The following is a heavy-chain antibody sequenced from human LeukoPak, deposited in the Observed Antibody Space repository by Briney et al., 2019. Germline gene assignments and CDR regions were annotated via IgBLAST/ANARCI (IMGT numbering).Heavy chain of an antibody. J-gene: IGHJ4*02. CDR1: GFTVSSDY. V-gene: IGHV3-53*01. CDR2: IYSGGST. CDR3: ARGITMVRGPNFFDY. Sequence: GGSLRLSCAASGFTVSSDYMSWVRQAPGKGLEWVSVIYSGGSTYYADSVKGRFTISRDNSKNTLYLQMNSLRAEDTAVYYCARGITMVRGPNFFDYWGQGTLVTVSS. D-gene: IGHD3-10*01.